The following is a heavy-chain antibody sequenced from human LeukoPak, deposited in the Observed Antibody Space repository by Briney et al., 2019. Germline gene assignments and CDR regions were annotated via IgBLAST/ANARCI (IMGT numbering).Heavy chain of an antibody. Sequence: GASVKVSCKASGYTFTSYGISWVRQAPGQGLEWMGWISAYNGNTNYAQKLQGRVTMTTDTSTSTAYMELRSLRSDDTAVYYCARVKYYYDSSGYPPDLDYWGQGTLVTVSS. V-gene: IGHV1-18*01. D-gene: IGHD3-22*01. CDR3: ARVKYYYDSSGYPPDLDY. CDR2: ISAYNGNT. J-gene: IGHJ4*02. CDR1: GYTFTSYG.